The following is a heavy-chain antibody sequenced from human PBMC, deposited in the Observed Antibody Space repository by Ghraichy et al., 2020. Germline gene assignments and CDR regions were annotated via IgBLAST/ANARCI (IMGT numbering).Heavy chain of an antibody. CDR3: AKRSRDGYNSPIHR. J-gene: IGHJ5*02. D-gene: IGHD5-24*01. Sequence: GGSLRLSCEASGFTITTYAMNWVRQAPGKGLECVSGFSESGLEAHYADSVKGRFTVSSDKSKNTIYLPMDNLRAEDTAVYYCAKRSRDGYNSPIHRWGQETLVIVSS. CDR1: GFTITTYA. V-gene: IGHV3-23*01. CDR2: FSESGLEA.